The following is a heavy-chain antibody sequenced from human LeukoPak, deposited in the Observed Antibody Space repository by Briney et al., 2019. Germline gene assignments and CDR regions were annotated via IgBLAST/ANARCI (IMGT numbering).Heavy chain of an antibody. CDR3: ARQHYYGSGSYYSTYYFDY. J-gene: IGHJ4*02. V-gene: IGHV3-7*01. Sequence: GGSLRLSCAASGFTFSSYWMNWVRQAPGKGLEWVANIKEDGSEKYYVDSEKGRFTISRDNAKNSLYLQMNSLRAEDTAVYYCARQHYYGSGSYYSTYYFDYWGQGTLVTVSS. CDR1: GFTFSSYW. D-gene: IGHD3-10*01. CDR2: IKEDGSEK.